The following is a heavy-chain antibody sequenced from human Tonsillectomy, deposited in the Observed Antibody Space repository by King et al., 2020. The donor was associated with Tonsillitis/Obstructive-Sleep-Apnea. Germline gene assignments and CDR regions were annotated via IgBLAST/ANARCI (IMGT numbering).Heavy chain of an antibody. J-gene: IGHJ3*02. Sequence: QMQLQESGPGLVKPSETLSLTCTVSGDSISSYYWSWIRPPPGKGLEWIGYIYYSGSTKYNPSLKSRVTISVDTSKNQFSLKLSSVTAADTAVYYCAKEALDAFDIWGQGTMVTVSS. CDR1: GDSISSYY. V-gene: IGHV4-59*01. CDR3: AKEALDAFDI. CDR2: IYYSGST.